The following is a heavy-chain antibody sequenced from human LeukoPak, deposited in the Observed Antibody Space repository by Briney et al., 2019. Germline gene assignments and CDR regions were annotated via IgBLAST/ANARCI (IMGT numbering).Heavy chain of an antibody. CDR1: GDSVSSTNYY. CDR3: ATQDSSHY. Sequence: PSETLSLTCTVSGDSVSSTNYYCPWVRQPPGGGLEWIESIRYSESAYYRPSLKSRPPISVHTSKNQFSLRLRSLTATDTAVYYCATQDSSHYWGQGTLVTVSS. D-gene: IGHD3-22*01. CDR2: IRYSESA. V-gene: IGHV4-39*01. J-gene: IGHJ4*02.